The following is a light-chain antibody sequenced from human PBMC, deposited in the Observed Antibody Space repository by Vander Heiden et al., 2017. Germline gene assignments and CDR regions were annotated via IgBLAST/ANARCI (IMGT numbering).Light chain of an antibody. J-gene: IGLJ3*02. CDR3: QSYDTSLRAWV. V-gene: IGLV1-40*01. CDR2: SNN. CDR1: SANIGAGYD. Sequence: SVMKQPPSVSRAAGQGVTIACTGSSANIGAGYDVQCNQPFPGAAPKLLSYSNNNRPAGVPDRFSGSKSGTSASLAISGLQAEDVNDYYCQSYDTSLRAWVFGGGTKLTVL.